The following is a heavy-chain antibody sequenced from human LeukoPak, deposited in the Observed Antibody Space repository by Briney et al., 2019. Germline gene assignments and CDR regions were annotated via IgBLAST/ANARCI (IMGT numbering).Heavy chain of an antibody. CDR2: IDNAGSIT. J-gene: IGHJ4*02. D-gene: IGHD2/OR15-2a*01. CDR3: AKPGRSTTSGY. Sequence: GGSLRLSCAASGFTFSNYWIHWVRQAPGKGLVWVSRIDNAGSITTYADSVKGRFTISRDNSKNTLFLQMNSLRAEDTAVYYCAKPGRSTTSGYWGQGTLVTVPS. CDR1: GFTFSNYW. V-gene: IGHV3-74*03.